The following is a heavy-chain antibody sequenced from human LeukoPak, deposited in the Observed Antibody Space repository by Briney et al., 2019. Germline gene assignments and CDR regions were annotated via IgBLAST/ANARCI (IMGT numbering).Heavy chain of an antibody. Sequence: ASVKASCRASGGTFSSYAISWVRQAPGQGLEWMGRIIPIFGTANYAQKFQGRVTITTDESTSTAYMELSSLRSEDTAVYYCARDSYIFKATSLDYWGQGTLVTVSS. V-gene: IGHV1-69*05. CDR2: IIPIFGTA. J-gene: IGHJ4*02. CDR3: ARDSYIFKATSLDY. CDR1: GGTFSSYA. D-gene: IGHD1-26*01.